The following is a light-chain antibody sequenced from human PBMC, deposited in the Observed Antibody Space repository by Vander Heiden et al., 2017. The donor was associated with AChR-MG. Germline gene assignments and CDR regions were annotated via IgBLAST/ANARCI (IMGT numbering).Light chain of an antibody. J-gene: IGKJ2*01. CDR2: DAS. Sequence: ELVMTQSPATLSVSPGERATLSCRASQSISPNLAWYQQKPDQAPRLLIYDASTRASGTPARFSGSGSGTEFTLTISSLQSEDFAVYYCQHYGSWPPYTFGQGTKLEIK. CDR3: QHYGSWPPYT. V-gene: IGKV3-15*01. CDR1: QSISPN.